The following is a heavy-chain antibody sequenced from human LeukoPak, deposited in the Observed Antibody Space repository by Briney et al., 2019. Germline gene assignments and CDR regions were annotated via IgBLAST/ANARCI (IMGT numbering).Heavy chain of an antibody. CDR3: ANCYGSYGSFDY. J-gene: IGHJ4*02. CDR1: GFTVSSNS. V-gene: IGHV3-53*01. Sequence: GGSLRLSCTVSGFTVSSNSMSWVRQAPGKGLEWVSFIYSDNTHYSDSVKGRFTISRDNSKNTLYLQMNSLRAEDTAVYYCANCYGSYGSFDYWGQGTLVTVSS. CDR2: IYSDNT. D-gene: IGHD1-26*01.